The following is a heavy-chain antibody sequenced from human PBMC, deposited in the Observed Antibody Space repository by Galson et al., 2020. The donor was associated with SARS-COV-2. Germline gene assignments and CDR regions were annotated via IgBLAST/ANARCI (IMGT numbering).Heavy chain of an antibody. CDR3: ARGRQGVVPSPVLGLGPFYSYYYMDV. J-gene: IGHJ6*03. D-gene: IGHD3-16*01. V-gene: IGHV4-34*01. CDR2: IKSGGDT. Sequence: SETLSLTCAVYGGSFSGYSWTWIRQAPGKGLEWIGEIKSGGDTKYSPSLSGRATLSVDTSRNQFSLKLTSVSAADTALYFCARGRQGVVPSPVLGLGPFYSYYYMDVWGKGTTVIVSS. CDR1: GGSFSGYS.